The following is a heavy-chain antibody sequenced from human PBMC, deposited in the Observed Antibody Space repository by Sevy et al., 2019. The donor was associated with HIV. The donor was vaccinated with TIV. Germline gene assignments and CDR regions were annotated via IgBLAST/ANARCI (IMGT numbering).Heavy chain of an antibody. D-gene: IGHD1-26*01. V-gene: IGHV3-15*01. CDR2: IKSKTDGGTT. CDR3: TTPIVGAADDAFDI. CDR1: GFTFSNAW. J-gene: IGHJ3*02. Sequence: GGSLRLSCAASGFTFSNAWMSWVRQAPGKGLEWVGRIKSKTDGGTTDYAAPVKGRFTISRDDSKNTLYLQMNSLKTKDTAVYYCTTPIVGAADDAFDIWGQGTMVTVSS.